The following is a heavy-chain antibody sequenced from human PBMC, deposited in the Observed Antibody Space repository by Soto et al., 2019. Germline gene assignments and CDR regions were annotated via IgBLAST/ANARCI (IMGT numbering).Heavy chain of an antibody. CDR2: ISGSGGST. CDR3: AKDPGRLELLSPYFDY. J-gene: IGHJ4*02. CDR1: GFTFSSYA. V-gene: IGHV3-23*01. D-gene: IGHD1-7*01. Sequence: PGGSLRLSCAASGFTFSSYAMSWVRQAPGKGLEWVSAISGSGGSTYYADSVKGRFTISRDNSKNTLYLQMNSLRAEDTAVYYCAKDPGRLELLSPYFDYWGQGTLVTVSS.